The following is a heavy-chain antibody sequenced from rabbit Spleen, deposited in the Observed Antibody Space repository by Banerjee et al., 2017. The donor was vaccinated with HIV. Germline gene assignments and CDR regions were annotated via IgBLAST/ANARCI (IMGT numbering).Heavy chain of an antibody. CDR3: ARGYADSSGLPTYYFNL. V-gene: IGHV1S7*01. CDR2: IEPVFGVT. CDR1: GFDFSRYY. J-gene: IGHJ4*01. Sequence: QVKESGGGLVQPGGSLKLSCKASGFDFSRYYMSWVRQAPGKGLEWIGYIEPVFGVTYYASWVNGRFTISSHNAQNMLYLQLNSLTAADTATYFCARGYADSSGLPTYYFNLWGQGTLVTVS. D-gene: IGHD8-1*01.